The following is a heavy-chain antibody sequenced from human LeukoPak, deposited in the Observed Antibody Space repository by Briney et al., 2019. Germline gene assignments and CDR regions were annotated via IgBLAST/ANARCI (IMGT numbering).Heavy chain of an antibody. J-gene: IGHJ4*02. CDR1: GFTFSSDA. D-gene: IGHD1-26*01. CDR3: AKNGRWELRYFDY. CDR2: ISGSGGST. Sequence: GGSLRLSCAASGFTFSSDAMSWVRQAPGKGLEWVSAISGSGGSTYYADSVKGRFTISSDNSKNTLYLQMNSLRAEDTAVYFCAKNGRWELRYFDYWGQGTLVTVSS. V-gene: IGHV3-23*01.